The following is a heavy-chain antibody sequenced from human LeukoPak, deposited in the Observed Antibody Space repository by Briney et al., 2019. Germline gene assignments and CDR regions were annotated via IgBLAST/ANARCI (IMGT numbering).Heavy chain of an antibody. V-gene: IGHV3-74*01. D-gene: IGHD1-26*01. CDR3: ARDGAESGSSEDYFDY. CDR2: INSDGSST. J-gene: IGHJ4*02. CDR1: GFTFSSYW. Sequence: GGSLRLSCAASGFTFSSYWMHWVRQAPGKGLVWVSRINSDGSSTTYADSVKGRFTISRDNAKNTLYLQMSSLRAEDTAVYYCARDGAESGSSEDYFDYWGQGILVTVSS.